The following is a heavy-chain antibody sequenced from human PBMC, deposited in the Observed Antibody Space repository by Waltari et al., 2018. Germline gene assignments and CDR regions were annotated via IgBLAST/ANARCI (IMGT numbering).Heavy chain of an antibody. CDR3: AISGFSGGCTSGCYRF. Sequence: VQLVESGGGSVQPGGSLRLSCAASGFHFRHYWMRWVRQAPGKGLWWVANIKQDGSGQYYVDSVKGRFSISRDNAKNSLFLEVNSLRVEDTAVYYCAISGFSGGCTSGCYRFWGQGTLVTVSS. D-gene: IGHD6-19*01. V-gene: IGHV3-7*01. J-gene: IGHJ4*02. CDR1: GFHFRHYW. CDR2: IKQDGSGQ.